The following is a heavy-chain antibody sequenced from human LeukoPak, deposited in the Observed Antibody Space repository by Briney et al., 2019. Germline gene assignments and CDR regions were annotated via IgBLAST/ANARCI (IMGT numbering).Heavy chain of an antibody. D-gene: IGHD3-22*01. CDR1: GYTFTGYY. Sequence: EASVKVSCKASGYTFTGYYMHWVRQAPGQGLEWMGWINPNSGGTNYAQKFQGRVTMTRDTSISTAYMELSRLRSDDTAVYYCARVIENYYDTVGVIAFDIWGQGTMVTVSS. V-gene: IGHV1-2*02. J-gene: IGHJ3*02. CDR2: INPNSGGT. CDR3: ARVIENYYDTVGVIAFDI.